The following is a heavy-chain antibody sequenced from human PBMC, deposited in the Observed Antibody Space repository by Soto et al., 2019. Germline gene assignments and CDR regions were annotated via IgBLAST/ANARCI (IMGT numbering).Heavy chain of an antibody. Sequence: SETLSLTCTVSGGSISSGSSYWGWIRQPPGKGLEWIGSIYYLGNTYYNPSLGGRVSISVDTSKNQFSLKLRSVTAADTAVFYCARSLANLGYWFDPWGQGTLVTVSS. CDR3: ARSLANLGYWFDP. V-gene: IGHV4-39*01. CDR1: GGSISSGSSY. J-gene: IGHJ5*02. CDR2: IYYLGNT. D-gene: IGHD1-26*01.